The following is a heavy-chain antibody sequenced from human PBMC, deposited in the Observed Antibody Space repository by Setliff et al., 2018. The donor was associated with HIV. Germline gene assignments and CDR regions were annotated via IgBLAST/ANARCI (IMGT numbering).Heavy chain of an antibody. CDR2: IIPIFGTA. CDR1: GGTFSSYA. J-gene: IGHJ4*02. D-gene: IGHD3-16*01. Sequence: SVKVSCKASGGTFSSYAISWVRQAPGQGLEWMGRIIPIFGTANYAQKFRGRVTITADKSTSAAYMDLSSLRSEDTAVYYCARIWGIPPLYYFDYWGQGTLVTVSS. V-gene: IGHV1-69*06. CDR3: ARIWGIPPLYYFDY.